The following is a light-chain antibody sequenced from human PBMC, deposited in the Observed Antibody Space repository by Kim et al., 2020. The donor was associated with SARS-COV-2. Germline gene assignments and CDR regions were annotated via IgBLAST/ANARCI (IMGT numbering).Light chain of an antibody. Sequence: ASEGERSPAARRARQSIRSRVAWYQQKTGKAPKLLIYKASSLESGVPSRVSGSGYGTEFTLTISSLQPDDFATYYSQQYNSYWTFGQGTKVDIK. V-gene: IGKV1-5*03. CDR3: QQYNSYWT. J-gene: IGKJ1*01. CDR2: KAS. CDR1: QSIRSR.